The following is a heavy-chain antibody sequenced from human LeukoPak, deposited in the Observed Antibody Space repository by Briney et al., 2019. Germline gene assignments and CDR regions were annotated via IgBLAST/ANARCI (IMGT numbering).Heavy chain of an antibody. CDR1: GFTFSSYA. V-gene: IGHV3-30-3*01. CDR3: ARDFLGSGSKIGGDY. J-gene: IGHJ4*02. Sequence: GGSLRLSCAASGFTFSSYAMHWVRQAPGKGLEWVAVISYDGSNKYYADSVKGRFTISRDNSKNTLYLQMNSLRAEDTAVYYCARDFLGSGSKIGGDYWGQGTLVTVSS. CDR2: ISYDGSNK. D-gene: IGHD3-10*01.